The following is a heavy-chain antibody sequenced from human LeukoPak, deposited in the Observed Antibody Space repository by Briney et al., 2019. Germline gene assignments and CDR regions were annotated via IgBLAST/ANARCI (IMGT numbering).Heavy chain of an antibody. Sequence: PSETLSLTCTVSGGSISSSSYYWGWIRQPPGKGLEWIGSIYYSGSTYNTPSLKSRATISVDTSKNQFSLKLCSVTAADTAVYYCARVARRAWYYDILTGYYPKSPYFDYWGQGTLVTVSS. D-gene: IGHD3-9*01. CDR2: IYYSGST. CDR1: GGSISSSSYY. CDR3: ARVARRAWYYDILTGYYPKSPYFDY. V-gene: IGHV4-39*07. J-gene: IGHJ4*02.